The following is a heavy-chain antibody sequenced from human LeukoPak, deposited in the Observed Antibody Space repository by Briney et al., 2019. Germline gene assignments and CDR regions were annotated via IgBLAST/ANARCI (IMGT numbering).Heavy chain of an antibody. V-gene: IGHV1-8*02. CDR1: VYTFIIFD. J-gene: IGHJ4*02. CDR3: ARGAGGSGYYYLLT. Sequence: ASVNVSCKASVYTFIIFDIIWVRQATGQGLEWMGWMNPNSADRGYAQKFRGRVTMTRSTSISTAYMELSSLRSEDSAVYYCARGAGGSGYYYLLTWGQGTLVTVPS. D-gene: IGHD3-10*01. CDR2: MNPNSADR.